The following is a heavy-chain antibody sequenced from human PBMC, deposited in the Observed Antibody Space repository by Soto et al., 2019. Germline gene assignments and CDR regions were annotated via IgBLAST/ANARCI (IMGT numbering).Heavy chain of an antibody. CDR1: GGSFSSFA. V-gene: IGHV1-69*13. D-gene: IGHD1-26*01. CDR3: ATRDGYYKFDY. Sequence: ASVKVSCKASGGSFSSFAFSWVRQAPGQGLGWMGGIIPMFGSANYAQEFLGRVTFTADDSTSTAYMQLSSLRSEDTAVYYCATRDGYYKFDYWGQGTLVTVSS. J-gene: IGHJ4*02. CDR2: IIPMFGSA.